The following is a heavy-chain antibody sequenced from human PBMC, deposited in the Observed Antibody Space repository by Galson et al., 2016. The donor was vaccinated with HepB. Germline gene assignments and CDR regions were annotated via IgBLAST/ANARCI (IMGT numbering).Heavy chain of an antibody. J-gene: IGHJ4*02. D-gene: IGHD6-19*01. CDR1: GYTFTTYW. CDR2: IYPDDSDT. CDR3: ARRLALEGYFFDY. Sequence: QSGAEVKKPGESLKISCGGSGYTFTTYWVAWLRQVPGKGLEYMGIIYPDDSDTRYSPSFQGQVTVSADKSSSPAYLYWSSLKASDTAMYYCARRLALEGYFFDYWGQGTQVTVSS. V-gene: IGHV5-51*01.